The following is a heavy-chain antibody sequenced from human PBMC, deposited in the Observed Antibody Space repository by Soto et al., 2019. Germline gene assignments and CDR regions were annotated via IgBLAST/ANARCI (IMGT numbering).Heavy chain of an antibody. CDR2: IYYSGST. CDR3: ARGGWRHIDY. V-gene: IGHV4-59*08. D-gene: IGHD3-3*01. CDR1: GGSISVYY. J-gene: IGHJ4*02. Sequence: QVQLQESGPGLVKPSETLSLTCTVSGGSISVYYWSWIRQPPGKGLEWIGHIYYSGSTNYNPSLKSRVTISVDTSKNQSSLRLSSVTAADTAVYYCARGGWRHIDYWGQGTLVTVSS.